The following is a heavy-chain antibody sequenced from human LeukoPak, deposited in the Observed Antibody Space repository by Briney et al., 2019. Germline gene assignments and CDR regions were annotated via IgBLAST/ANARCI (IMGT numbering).Heavy chain of an antibody. V-gene: IGHV3-30-3*01. CDR1: GFTFSSYA. Sequence: GGSLRLSCAASGFTFSSYAMHWVRQAPGKGLEWVAVISYDGSNKYYADSVKGRFTISRDNSKNTLYLQMNSLRAEDTAVYYCARELIVATIPRRPFDYWGQGTLVTVSS. D-gene: IGHD5-12*01. J-gene: IGHJ4*02. CDR3: ARELIVATIPRRPFDY. CDR2: ISYDGSNK.